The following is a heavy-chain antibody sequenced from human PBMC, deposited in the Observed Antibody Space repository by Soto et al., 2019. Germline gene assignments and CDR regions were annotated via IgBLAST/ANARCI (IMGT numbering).Heavy chain of an antibody. V-gene: IGHV4-31*03. Sequence: PSETLSLTCTVSGGSISSGGYYWIWIRHHPGKGLEWIGYIYYSGSTYYNPSLKSRVTISVDTSKNQFSLKLSSVTAADTAVYYCARWDTANSYYYYGMDVWGQGTTVTVSS. CDR2: IYYSGST. D-gene: IGHD5-18*01. CDR3: ARWDTANSYYYYGMDV. J-gene: IGHJ6*02. CDR1: GGSISSGGYY.